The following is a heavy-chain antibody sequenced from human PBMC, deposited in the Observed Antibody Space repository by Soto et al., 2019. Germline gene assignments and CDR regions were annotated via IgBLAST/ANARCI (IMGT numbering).Heavy chain of an antibody. CDR2: ISGSGGST. V-gene: IGHV3-23*01. CDR1: GFTFSSSA. Sequence: GGSMKISSAASGFTFSSSAMSWVRQAPGKGLEWVSAISGSGGSTYYADSVKGRFTISRDNSKNTLYLQMNSLRAEDTAVYYCAKDLDVSIAAAGLFDYWGQGTLVTVSS. D-gene: IGHD6-13*01. J-gene: IGHJ4*02. CDR3: AKDLDVSIAAAGLFDY.